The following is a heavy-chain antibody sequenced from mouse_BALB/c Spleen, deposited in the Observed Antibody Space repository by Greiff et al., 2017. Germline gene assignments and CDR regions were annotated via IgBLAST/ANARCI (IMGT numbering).Heavy chain of an antibody. Sequence: VQLQQSGPELVKPGASVRISCKASGYTFTSYYIHWVKQRPGQGLEWIGWIYPGNVNTKYNEKFKGKATLTADKSSSTAYMQLSSLTSEDSAVYFCARIYYDAMDYWGQGTSVTVSS. CDR2: IYPGNVNT. D-gene: IGHD2-1*01. CDR1: GYTFTSYY. J-gene: IGHJ4*01. V-gene: IGHV1S56*01. CDR3: ARIYYDAMDY.